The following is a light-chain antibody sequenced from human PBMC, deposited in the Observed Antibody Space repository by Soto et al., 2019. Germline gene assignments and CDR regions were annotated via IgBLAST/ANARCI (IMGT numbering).Light chain of an antibody. V-gene: IGLV2-14*01. CDR1: SSDIGTYNF. Sequence: QSALTQAASVSGSPGQSITLSCTGSSSDIGTYNFVSWYQQHTGKAPRLILYEVSNRPSGISSRFSGSNSGNSASLTISGLQPEDEALYFCSSYAGTSTLVFGGGTKLTVL. CDR2: EVS. CDR3: SSYAGTSTLV. J-gene: IGLJ2*01.